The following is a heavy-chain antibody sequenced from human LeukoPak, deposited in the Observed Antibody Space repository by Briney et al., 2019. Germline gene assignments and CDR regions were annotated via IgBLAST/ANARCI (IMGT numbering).Heavy chain of an antibody. J-gene: IGHJ4*02. CDR3: ASPGVPAARYYFDY. CDR2: INHSGST. CDR1: GGSFSGYY. D-gene: IGHD2-2*01. V-gene: IGHV4-34*01. Sequence: SETLSLTCAVYGGSFSGYYWSWIRQPPGKGLEWIGEINHSGSTNYNPSLKSRVTISVDTSKNQFSLKLSSVTAADTAVYYCASPGVPAARYYFDYWGQGTLVTVSS.